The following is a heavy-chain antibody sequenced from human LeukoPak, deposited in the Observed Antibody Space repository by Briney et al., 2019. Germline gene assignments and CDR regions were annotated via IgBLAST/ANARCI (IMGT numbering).Heavy chain of an antibody. CDR2: IYYSGST. V-gene: IGHV4-59*08. CDR1: GGSLSSYY. J-gene: IGHJ4*02. CDR3: ARQPPWSGYSSAFDY. Sequence: SETLSLTCTVSGGSLSSYYWSWIRQPPGKGLEWIGYIYYSGSTNYNPSLKSRVTISVDTSKNQFSLKLSSVTAADTAVYYCARQPPWSGYSSAFDYWGQGTLVTVSS. D-gene: IGHD3-3*01.